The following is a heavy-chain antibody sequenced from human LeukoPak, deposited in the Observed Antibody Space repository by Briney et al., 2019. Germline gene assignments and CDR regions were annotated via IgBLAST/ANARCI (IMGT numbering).Heavy chain of an antibody. CDR1: GGSISSSSYY. J-gene: IGHJ1*01. CDR2: IYYSGST. Sequence: SETLSLTCTVSGGSISSSSYYWGWIRQPPGEGLEWIGSIYYSGSTYYNPSLKSRVTISVDTSKNQFSLKLSSVTAADTAVYYCARGTVTTGPYFQHWGQGTLVTVSS. D-gene: IGHD4-17*01. CDR3: ARGTVTTGPYFQH. V-gene: IGHV4-39*07.